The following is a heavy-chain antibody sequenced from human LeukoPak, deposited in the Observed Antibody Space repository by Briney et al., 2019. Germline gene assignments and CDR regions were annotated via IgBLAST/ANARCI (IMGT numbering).Heavy chain of an antibody. J-gene: IGHJ5*02. CDR2: IYSGGRT. CDR1: GFTVGNNY. CDR3: ARDGAAAASGTWA. D-gene: IGHD6-13*01. V-gene: IGHV3-53*01. Sequence: GGSLRLSCAASGFTVGNNYMNWVRQAPGKGLEWISLIYSGGRTHYADPVKGRFTISGDNSKNMLYLQMDNLRAEDTAVYYCARDGAAAASGTWAWGQGTLVTVSS.